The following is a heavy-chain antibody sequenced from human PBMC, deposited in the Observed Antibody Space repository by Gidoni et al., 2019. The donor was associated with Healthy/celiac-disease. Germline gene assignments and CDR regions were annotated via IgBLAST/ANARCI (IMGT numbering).Heavy chain of an antibody. D-gene: IGHD3-3*01. V-gene: IGHV1-69*06. Sequence: QVQLVQSGAEVKKPGSSVKVSCKASGGTFSSYAISWVRQAPGQGLEWMGGIIPTFGTANYAHKFQGRVTITADKSTSTAYMELSSLRSEDTAVYYCAREGPLYDFWSGFRPRYWFDPWGQGTLVTVSS. CDR1: GGTFSSYA. CDR2: IIPTFGTA. CDR3: AREGPLYDFWSGFRPRYWFDP. J-gene: IGHJ5*02.